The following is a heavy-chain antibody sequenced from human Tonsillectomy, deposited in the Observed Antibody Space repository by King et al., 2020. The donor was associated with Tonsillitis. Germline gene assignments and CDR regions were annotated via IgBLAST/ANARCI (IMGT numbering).Heavy chain of an antibody. Sequence: VQLVESGGGVVQPGGSLRLSCAASGFTFSFYGMHWVRQAPGKGLEWVAVLWYDGSHKDYADSVEGRFTISRDNSKNTLYLQMNSLRAEDTAVYYCARDRCGGDCYSFDYGGQGILVTVSS. J-gene: IGHJ4*02. CDR1: GFTFSFYG. V-gene: IGHV3-33*01. D-gene: IGHD2-21*01. CDR2: LWYDGSHK. CDR3: ARDRCGGDCYSFDY.